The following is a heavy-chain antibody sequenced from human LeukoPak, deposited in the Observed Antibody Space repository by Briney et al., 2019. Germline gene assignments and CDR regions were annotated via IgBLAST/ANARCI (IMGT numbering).Heavy chain of an antibody. J-gene: IGHJ6*03. V-gene: IGHV4-59*01. Sequence: PSETLSLTCTVSGGSISSYYWSWIRQPPGEGLEWIGYIYYSGSTNYNPSLKSRVTISVDTSKNQFSLKLSSVTAADTAVYYCARGYDFWSGLRYMDVWGKGSTVTVSS. CDR1: GGSISSYY. CDR3: ARGYDFWSGLRYMDV. D-gene: IGHD3-3*01. CDR2: IYYSGST.